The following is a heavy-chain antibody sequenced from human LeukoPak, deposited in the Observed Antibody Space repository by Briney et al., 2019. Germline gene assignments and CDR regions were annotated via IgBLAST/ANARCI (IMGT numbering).Heavy chain of an antibody. CDR3: AREIAPLRGYWHFDL. J-gene: IGHJ2*01. CDR1: GGSISSYY. D-gene: IGHD3-10*01. V-gene: IGHV4-4*07. Sequence: SETLSLTCTVSGGSISSYYWSWIRQPAGKGLEWIGRIYTSGSTNYNPSLKSRVTMSVDTSKNQFSLKLSPVTAADTAVYYCAREIAPLRGYWHFDLWGRGTLVTVSS. CDR2: IYTSGST.